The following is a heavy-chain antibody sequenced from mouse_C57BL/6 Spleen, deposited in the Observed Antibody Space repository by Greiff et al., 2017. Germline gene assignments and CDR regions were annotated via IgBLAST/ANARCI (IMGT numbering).Heavy chain of an antibody. Sequence: VQLQQSGAELVMPGASVKLSCKASGYTFTSYWMHWVKQRPGQGLEWIGEIDPSDSYTNYNQKFKGKSTLTVDKSSSTAYMQLSSLTSEDSAVYYCARTTVVATRYYYAMDYWGQGTSVTVSS. CDR3: ARTTVVATRYYYAMDY. J-gene: IGHJ4*01. D-gene: IGHD1-1*01. CDR2: IDPSDSYT. V-gene: IGHV1-69*01. CDR1: GYTFTSYW.